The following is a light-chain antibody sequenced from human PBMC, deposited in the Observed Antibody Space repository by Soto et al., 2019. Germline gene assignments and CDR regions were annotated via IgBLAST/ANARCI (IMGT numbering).Light chain of an antibody. CDR2: DVS. Sequence: QSALTQPPSASGSPGQSVTISCTGTSSDVDGYKYVSWYQQHPGKAPKLMIYDVSKRPSGVPDRFSGSNSGKAASLSISGVQPEDEADYYCCSYAGSYRVFGGGTKLTVL. J-gene: IGLJ3*02. CDR1: SSDVDGYKY. CDR3: CSYAGSYRV. V-gene: IGLV2-11*01.